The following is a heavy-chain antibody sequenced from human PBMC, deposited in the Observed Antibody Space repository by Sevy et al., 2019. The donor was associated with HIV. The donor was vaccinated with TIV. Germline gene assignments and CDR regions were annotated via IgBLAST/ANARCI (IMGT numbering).Heavy chain of an antibody. CDR3: AKEGQGEYYDSSGSFDY. V-gene: IGHV3-23*01. Sequence: GGSLRLSCAASGFTFSSYAMSWVRQAPGKGLERVSSISGSGSFTYYADSVKGHFTISRDNSKNTLYLQMTSLRAEDTAVYYCAKEGQGEYYDSSGSFDYWCQGTLVTVSS. D-gene: IGHD3-22*01. CDR2: ISGSGSFT. CDR1: GFTFSSYA. J-gene: IGHJ4*02.